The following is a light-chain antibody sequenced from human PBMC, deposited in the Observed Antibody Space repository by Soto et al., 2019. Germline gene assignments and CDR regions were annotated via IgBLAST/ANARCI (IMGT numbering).Light chain of an antibody. J-gene: IGLJ2*01. CDR1: SSDVGSYNL. CDR3: CSYAGSYTFL. Sequence: QSALTQPASVSGSPGQSITISCTGTSSDVGSYNLVSWYQQHPGKAPKLMIYEGTNRPAWISNRFSASKSGNTASLTISGLQAEDEANYYCCSYAGSYTFLFGGGTKLTVL. V-gene: IGLV2-23*03. CDR2: EGT.